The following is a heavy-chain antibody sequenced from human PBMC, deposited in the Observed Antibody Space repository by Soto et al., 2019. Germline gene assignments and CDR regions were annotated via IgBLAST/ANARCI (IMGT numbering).Heavy chain of an antibody. CDR2: IIPIFGTA. CDR3: ASPYYYDSSGPRGYCYGMHV. Sequence: SVKVSCKASGGTSSSYAISWVRQAPGQGLEWMGGIIPIFGTANYAQKFQGRVTITADESTSTAYMELSSLRSEDTAVYYCASPYYYDSSGPRGYCYGMHVWGQGPRVTVSS. D-gene: IGHD3-22*01. V-gene: IGHV1-69*13. CDR1: GGTSSSYA. J-gene: IGHJ6*02.